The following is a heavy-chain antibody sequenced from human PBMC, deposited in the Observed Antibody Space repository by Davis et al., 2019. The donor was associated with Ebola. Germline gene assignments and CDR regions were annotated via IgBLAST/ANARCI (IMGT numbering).Heavy chain of an antibody. CDR3: ARAIVHPTYYDFWSGSRPYFDY. CDR2: IYYSGST. J-gene: IGHJ4*02. Sequence: SETLSLTCTVSGGSVSSGSYYWIWIRQPPGKGLEWIGYIYYSGSTNYNPSLKSRVTISVDTSKNQFSLKLSSVTAADTAVYYCARAIVHPTYYDFWSGSRPYFDYWGQGTLVTVSS. D-gene: IGHD3-3*01. V-gene: IGHV4-61*01. CDR1: GGSVSSGSYY.